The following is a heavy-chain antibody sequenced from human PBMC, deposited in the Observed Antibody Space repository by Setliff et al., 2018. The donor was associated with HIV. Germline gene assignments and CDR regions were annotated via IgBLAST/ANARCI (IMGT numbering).Heavy chain of an antibody. CDR1: GYTFTTYG. CDR3: ARGADHFDTSGYYSFFDP. CDR2: ISTYNGDT. Sequence: ASVKVSCKASGYTFTTYGISWVRQAPGQGLEWMGWISTYNGDTNYVQKLQGRVTMTTDTSTSTAYMELRSLRSDDTAVYYCARGADHFDTSGYYSFFDPWGQGTLVTVSS. V-gene: IGHV1-18*01. J-gene: IGHJ5*02. D-gene: IGHD3-22*01.